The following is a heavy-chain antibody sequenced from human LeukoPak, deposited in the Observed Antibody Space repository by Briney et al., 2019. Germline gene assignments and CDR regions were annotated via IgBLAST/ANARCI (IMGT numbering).Heavy chain of an antibody. CDR1: GGSFSGYY. D-gene: IGHD2-15*01. Sequence: SETLSLTCAVYGGSFSGYYWSWIRQPPGKGLEWIGEINHSGSTDYNPSLKSRVTISVDTSKNQFSLKLSSVTAADTAVYYCARGRYCSGGSCYRYYYYYMDVWGKGTTVTVSS. CDR2: INHSGST. J-gene: IGHJ6*03. CDR3: ARGRYCSGGSCYRYYYYYMDV. V-gene: IGHV4-34*01.